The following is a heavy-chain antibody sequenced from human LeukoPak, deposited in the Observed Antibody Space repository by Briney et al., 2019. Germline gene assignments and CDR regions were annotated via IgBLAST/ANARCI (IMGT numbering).Heavy chain of an antibody. CDR2: TFHRGTT. Sequence: SETLSLTCTVSGSSIRGDFWWGWIRQPPGKGLEWIGSTFHRGTTYYNPSLNSRVTISIDKSTNQFSLKMRSVTAADTAVYYCARVYFDSSGNYYPEAFHIRGQGTMVTVSS. D-gene: IGHD3-22*01. V-gene: IGHV4-38-2*02. J-gene: IGHJ3*02. CDR1: GSSIRGDFW. CDR3: ARVYFDSSGNYYPEAFHI.